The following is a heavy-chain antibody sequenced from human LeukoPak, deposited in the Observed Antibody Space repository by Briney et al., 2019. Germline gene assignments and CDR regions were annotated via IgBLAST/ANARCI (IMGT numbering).Heavy chain of an antibody. V-gene: IGHV4-59*01. CDR1: GGSLNDYF. CDR3: ARGRLSYYMDV. J-gene: IGHJ6*03. CDR2: IYYRGDT. Sequence: SETLSLTCTVSGGSLNDYFWDWIRQAPGKGLEWIGNIYYRGDTNYNPSLKGRLTVSLDTSKNHFSLKLTSVTAADTAVYYCARGRLSYYMDVWGEGTTVTVSS. D-gene: IGHD2/OR15-2a*01.